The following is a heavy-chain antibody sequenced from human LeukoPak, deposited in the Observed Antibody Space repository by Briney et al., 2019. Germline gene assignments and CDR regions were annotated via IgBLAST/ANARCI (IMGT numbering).Heavy chain of an antibody. CDR1: GFTFRDYY. Sequence: KPGGSLRLSCAASGFTFRDYYMSWIRQPPGKGLEWIGSIYYSGNTYYNASLKSQVSISIDTSKNQFSLRLTSVTAADTAVYYCARQTGSGLFILPGGQGTLVTVSS. CDR3: ARQTGSGLFILP. V-gene: IGHV4-39*01. CDR2: IYYSGNT. J-gene: IGHJ4*02. D-gene: IGHD3/OR15-3a*01.